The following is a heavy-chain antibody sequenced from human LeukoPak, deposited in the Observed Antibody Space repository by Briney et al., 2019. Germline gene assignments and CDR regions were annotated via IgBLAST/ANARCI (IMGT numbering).Heavy chain of an antibody. Sequence: GGSLRLSCAVPGFTFSSYAMSWVRQAPGKGLEWVSAFSGSGGSTYYADSVKGRFTISRDNSKNTLYLQMNSLRAEDTAVYYCAKSGYNRFDHWGQGTLVTVSS. V-gene: IGHV3-23*01. D-gene: IGHD5-24*01. CDR3: AKSGYNRFDH. J-gene: IGHJ4*02. CDR2: FSGSGGST. CDR1: GFTFSSYA.